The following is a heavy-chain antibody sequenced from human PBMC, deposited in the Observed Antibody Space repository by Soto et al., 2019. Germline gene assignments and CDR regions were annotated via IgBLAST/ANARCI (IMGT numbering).Heavy chain of an antibody. V-gene: IGHV1-2*04. Sequence: ASVKVSCKASGYTFTGYYMNWVRQAPGQGLDWMGWINPNSGDTNYAQKFQGWGTMTRDTSISTAYMELSRLGSDDTVVYYCVITWDQDQFDPWGQGTLVTVSS. CDR3: VITWDQDQFDP. J-gene: IGHJ5*02. D-gene: IGHD7-27*01. CDR2: INPNSGDT. CDR1: GYTFTGYY.